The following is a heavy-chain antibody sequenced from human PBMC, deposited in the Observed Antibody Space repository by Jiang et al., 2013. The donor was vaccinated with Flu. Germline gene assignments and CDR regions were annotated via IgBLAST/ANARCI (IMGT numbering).Heavy chain of an antibody. Sequence: VQLLESGGGLVQPGGSLRLSCAASGFTFSDYWMTWVRQAPGKGLEWVANIKLDGSEKYYVDSVKGRFTISRDNTQNSLYLQMNSLRADDTAVYYCASLYDFWSPYYNVFDHWGQGTLVTVSS. D-gene: IGHD3-3*01. V-gene: IGHV3-7*03. CDR1: GFTFSDYW. CDR3: ASLYDFWSPYYNVFDH. J-gene: IGHJ4*02. CDR2: IKLDGSEK.